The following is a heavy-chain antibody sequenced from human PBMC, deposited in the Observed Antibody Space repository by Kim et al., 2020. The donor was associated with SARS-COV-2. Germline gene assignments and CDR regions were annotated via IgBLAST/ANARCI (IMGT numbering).Heavy chain of an antibody. Sequence: ASVKVSCKASGYTFTGYYMHWVRQAPGQGLEWMGWINPNSGGTNYAQKFQGWVTMTRDTSISTAYMELSRLRSDDTAVYYCARDYFSSSWTRVTNWFDPWGQGTLVTVSS. D-gene: IGHD6-13*01. CDR3: ARDYFSSSWTRVTNWFDP. CDR2: INPNSGGT. J-gene: IGHJ5*02. CDR1: GYTFTGYY. V-gene: IGHV1-2*04.